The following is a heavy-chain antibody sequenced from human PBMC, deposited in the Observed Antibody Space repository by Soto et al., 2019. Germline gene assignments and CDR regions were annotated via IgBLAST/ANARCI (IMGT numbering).Heavy chain of an antibody. V-gene: IGHV1-18*01. J-gene: IGHJ5*02. D-gene: IGHD2-15*01. CDR1: GYTFTSYD. CDR2: ISTYNGNT. CDR3: ARRFRVAATRRWLDP. Sequence: QVQLVQSGAEVKKPGASVKVSCKASGYTFTSYDISWVRQAPGQGLEWMGWISTYNGNTNNAQELQGRVTMTTDTATRTAYMEQRTPRSDDTAVNDSARRFRVAATRRWLDPWGKGTLVTVSS.